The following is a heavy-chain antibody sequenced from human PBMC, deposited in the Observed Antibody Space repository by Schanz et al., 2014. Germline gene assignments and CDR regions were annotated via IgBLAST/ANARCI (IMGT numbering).Heavy chain of an antibody. D-gene: IGHD4-17*01. J-gene: IGHJ4*02. V-gene: IGHV1-46*01. CDR3: AIHYGDRPL. Sequence: QVQLVQSGAEVKKPGVSVKVSCKASGYTFTTYYIHWVRQAPGQGLEWMGKINPSSGTTRIAQNFQGRLTVTRDTSWKTAYMEMTDLKFEDAGLYYCAIHYGDRPLWGQGTLVTVAS. CDR2: INPSSGTT. CDR1: GYTFTTYY.